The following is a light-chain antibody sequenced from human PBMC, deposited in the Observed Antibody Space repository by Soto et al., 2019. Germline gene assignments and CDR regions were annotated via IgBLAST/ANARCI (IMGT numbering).Light chain of an antibody. CDR1: QSVSSSY. CDR2: GAS. CDR3: QQYGSSPRT. J-gene: IGKJ1*01. Sequence: EIVLTQSPGTLSLSPGERATLSCRASQSVSSSYLAWYQQKPGQAPRLLIYGASSSATGIPDRFCGSGSGTDFTLTISRLEPEDFAVYYCQQYGSSPRTFGQGTKVEIK. V-gene: IGKV3-20*01.